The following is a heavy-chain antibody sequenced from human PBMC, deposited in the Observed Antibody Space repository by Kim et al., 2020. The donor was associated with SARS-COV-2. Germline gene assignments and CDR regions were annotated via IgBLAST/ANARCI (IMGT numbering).Heavy chain of an antibody. Sequence: SETLSLTCTVSGGSISSGDYYWSWIRQHPGKGLEWIAYMYYSGSTYYNPSLKSRVTISVDTPKNQFSLKLSSVTAADTAVYYCARGGSPNLWGSGNAFHFDYWGQGTLVTVSS. V-gene: IGHV4-31*03. J-gene: IGHJ4*02. CDR3: ARGGSPNLWGSGNAFHFDY. CDR2: MYYSGST. CDR1: GGSISSGDYY. D-gene: IGHD3-10*01.